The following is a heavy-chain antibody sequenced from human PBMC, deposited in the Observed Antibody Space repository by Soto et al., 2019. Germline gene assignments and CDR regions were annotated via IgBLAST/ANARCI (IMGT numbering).Heavy chain of an antibody. V-gene: IGHV3-15*07. CDR3: TRDSGSYDDAFDI. CDR2: IKSKTDGGTT. D-gene: IGHD1-26*01. J-gene: IGHJ3*02. CDR1: GFTFSNAW. Sequence: GGSLRLSCAASGFTFSNAWMNWVRQAPGKGLEWVGRIKSKTDGGTTDYAAPVKGRFTISRDDSKNTLYLQMNSLKTEDTAVYYCTRDSGSYDDAFDIWGQGTMVTVSS.